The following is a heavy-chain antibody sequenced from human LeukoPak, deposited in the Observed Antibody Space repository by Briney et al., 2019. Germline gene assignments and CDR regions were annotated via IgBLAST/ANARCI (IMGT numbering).Heavy chain of an antibody. CDR2: IKQDGSEK. CDR3: ARYCGGDCYGMDV. CDR1: GFTFSSYW. D-gene: IGHD2-21*01. Sequence: GGSLRLSCADSGFTFSSYWMSWVRQAPGKGLEWVANIKQDGSEKDYVDSVKGRFTISRDNAKNSLYLQMNSLRAEDTAVYYCARYCGGDCYGMDVWGQGTTVTVSS. V-gene: IGHV3-7*01. J-gene: IGHJ6*02.